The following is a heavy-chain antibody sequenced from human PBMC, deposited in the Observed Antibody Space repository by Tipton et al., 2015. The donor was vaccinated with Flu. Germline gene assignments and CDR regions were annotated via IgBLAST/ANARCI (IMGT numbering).Heavy chain of an antibody. V-gene: IGHV3-43D*03. CDR1: GLTFDGYD. CDR2: ISWDGGST. Sequence: VQLVQSGGVVVQPGGSLRLSCAASGLTFDGYDMHWVRQAPGKGLEWVSVISWDGGSTFYADSVRCRFTVSRDNSENSLYLQMSSLRAEDTALYYCATEVAWQGGGYYGMDVWGQGTTVTVSS. D-gene: IGHD1-26*01. J-gene: IGHJ6*02. CDR3: ATEVAWQGGGYYGMDV.